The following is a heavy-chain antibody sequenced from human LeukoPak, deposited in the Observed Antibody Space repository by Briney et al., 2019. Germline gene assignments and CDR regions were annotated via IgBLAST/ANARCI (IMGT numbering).Heavy chain of an antibody. V-gene: IGHV3-23*01. D-gene: IGHD6-19*01. Sequence: GGSLRLSCAASGFTFSSYAMSWVRQAPGKGLEWVSAISGSGGSTYYADSVKGRFTISRDNSKNTLYLQVNSLRAEDTAVYYCAKQGVEEWLVRTGVFDYWGQGTLVTVSS. CDR3: AKQGVEEWLVRTGVFDY. J-gene: IGHJ4*02. CDR1: GFTFSSYA. CDR2: ISGSGGST.